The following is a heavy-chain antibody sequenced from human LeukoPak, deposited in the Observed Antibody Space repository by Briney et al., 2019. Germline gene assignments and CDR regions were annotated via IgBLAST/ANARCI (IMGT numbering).Heavy chain of an antibody. CDR3: ARILGVASLDAFDV. V-gene: IGHV6-1*01. J-gene: IGHJ3*01. CDR1: GGSISSLY. D-gene: IGHD2-8*02. Sequence: TASETLSLTCSVSGGSISSLYWSWIRQSPSRGLEWLGRTYYRSKWYNDYAVSVKSRITINPDTSKNQFSLQLSSVTPEDTAVYYCARILGVASLDAFDVWGQGTMVTVSS. CDR2: TYYRSKWYN.